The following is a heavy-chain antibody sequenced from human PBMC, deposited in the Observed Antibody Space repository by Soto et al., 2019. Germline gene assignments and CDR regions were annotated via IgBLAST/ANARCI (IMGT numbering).Heavy chain of an antibody. CDR1: GGTFSSSA. D-gene: IGHD3-16*01. CDR2: IIPIFGTA. J-gene: IGHJ6*02. CDR3: ARPGGTLGYYYYGMDV. V-gene: IGHV1-69*12. Sequence: QVQLVQSGAEVKKPGSSVKVSCKDSGGTFSSSAISWVRQAPGQGLEWMGGIIPIFGTANYAQKFQGRVTITADESTSTADMELSSLRSEDTAVYYCARPGGTLGYYYYGMDVWGQGTTVTVSS.